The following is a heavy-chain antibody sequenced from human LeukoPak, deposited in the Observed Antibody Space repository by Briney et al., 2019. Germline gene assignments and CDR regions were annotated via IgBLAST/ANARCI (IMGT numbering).Heavy chain of an antibody. V-gene: IGHV4-34*01. CDR3: ARGAFDI. CDR2: INYSGST. CDR1: GASFSGFY. Sequence: SETLSLTCAVHGASFSGFYWSWIRQPPGKGLEWIGEINYSGSTNYNPSLKSRVTISLDTSKNQFSLKLSSVTAADTAFYYCARGAFDIRGQGTMVTVSS. J-gene: IGHJ3*02.